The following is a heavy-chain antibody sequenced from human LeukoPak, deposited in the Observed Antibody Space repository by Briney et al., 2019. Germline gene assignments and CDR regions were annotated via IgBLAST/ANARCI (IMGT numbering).Heavy chain of an antibody. Sequence: LSLTCTVSGNSISSYYYYWSWVRQAPGKGLEWVSSVSSSSSFIYYADSVKGRFTISRDNAKKSLYLQMNSLRAEDTAVYYCARDRVSGFGPDYWGQGTLVAVSS. CDR1: GNSISSYYYY. D-gene: IGHD3-10*01. J-gene: IGHJ4*02. CDR3: ARDRVSGFGPDY. CDR2: VSSSSSFI. V-gene: IGHV3-21*01.